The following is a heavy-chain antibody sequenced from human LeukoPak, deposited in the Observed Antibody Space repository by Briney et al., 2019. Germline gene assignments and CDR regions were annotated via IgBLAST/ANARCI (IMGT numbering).Heavy chain of an antibody. D-gene: IGHD6-13*01. Sequence: ASVKVSCKASGYTFTSYDINWVRQATGQGLEWMGWMNPNSGNTGYAQKFQGRVTMTRNTSISTAYMELSSLRSEDTAVYYCARSGIAAAGLKLWGQGTLVTVSS. CDR3: ARSGIAAAGLKL. CDR1: GYTFTSYD. J-gene: IGHJ4*02. V-gene: IGHV1-8*01. CDR2: MNPNSGNT.